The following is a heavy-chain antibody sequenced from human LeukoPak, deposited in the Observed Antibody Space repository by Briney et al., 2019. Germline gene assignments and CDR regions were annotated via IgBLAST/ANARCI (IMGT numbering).Heavy chain of an antibody. J-gene: IGHJ4*02. D-gene: IGHD2-15*01. CDR2: INPNSGGT. Sequence: ASVKVSCKASGYTFTGNYMHWVRQAPGQGLEWLGWINPNSGGTNYAQKFQGRVTLTRDMSISTAYMELSGLTSDGTAIYYCARGTTAATPYYFAFWGQGTQVTVSS. CDR1: GYTFTGNY. CDR3: ARGTTAATPYYFAF. V-gene: IGHV1-2*02.